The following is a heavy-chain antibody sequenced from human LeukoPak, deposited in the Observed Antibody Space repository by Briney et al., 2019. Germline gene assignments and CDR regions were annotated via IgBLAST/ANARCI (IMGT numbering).Heavy chain of an antibody. V-gene: IGHV3-33*06. J-gene: IGHJ5*02. CDR1: GFTFSYYT. CDR3: AKWEYRYSGSYH. Sequence: GGSLRLSCAASGFTFSYYTMNWVRQAPGKGLEWVAVIWYDGSNKYYADSVKGRFTISRDNSKNTLYLQMNSLRAEDTAVYYCAKWEYRYSGSYHWGQGTLVTVSS. D-gene: IGHD1-26*01. CDR2: IWYDGSNK.